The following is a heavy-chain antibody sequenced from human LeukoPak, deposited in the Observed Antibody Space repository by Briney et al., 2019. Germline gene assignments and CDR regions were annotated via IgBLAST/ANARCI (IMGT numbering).Heavy chain of an antibody. CDR1: GYTFTSYY. D-gene: IGHD3-3*01. CDR2: INPSGGST. J-gene: IGHJ5*02. V-gene: IGHV1-46*01. Sequence: ASVKVSCKASGYTFTSYYMHWVRQAPGQGLEWMGIINPSGGSTSYAQKFQGRVTMTRDTSISTAYMELSRLRSDDTAVYYCALLEWSPTWDWFDPWGQGTLVTVSS. CDR3: ALLEWSPTWDWFDP.